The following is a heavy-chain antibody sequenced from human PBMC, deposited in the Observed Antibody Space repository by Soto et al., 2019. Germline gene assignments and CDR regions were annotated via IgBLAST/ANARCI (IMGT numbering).Heavy chain of an antibody. J-gene: IGHJ3*01. Sequence: PSETLSLTCTVSGGSISSGDYYWSWIRQPPGKGLEWIGYIYYSGSTNYNPSLMSRVTLSVDKPQNQFSLKLTSVTAADTAIYYCAYSTGWYRHDVWGQGTSVTVSS. V-gene: IGHV4-30-4*01. CDR2: IYYSGST. CDR1: GGSISSGDYY. D-gene: IGHD6-19*01. CDR3: AYSTGWYRHDV.